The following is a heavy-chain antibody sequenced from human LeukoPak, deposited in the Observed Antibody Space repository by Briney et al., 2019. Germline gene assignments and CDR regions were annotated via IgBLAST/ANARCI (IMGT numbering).Heavy chain of an antibody. CDR2: IYSGGST. D-gene: IGHD1-26*01. J-gene: IGHJ4*02. Sequence: GGSLRLSCAASGFTVSSNYMSWVRQAPGKGLEWVSVIYSGGSTYYAESVKGRFTISRDNAKNTLYLQMNSLRAEDTAVYYCAREVVVVGATGGGFDYWGQGTLVTVSS. V-gene: IGHV3-53*01. CDR1: GFTVSSNY. CDR3: AREVVVVGATGGGFDY.